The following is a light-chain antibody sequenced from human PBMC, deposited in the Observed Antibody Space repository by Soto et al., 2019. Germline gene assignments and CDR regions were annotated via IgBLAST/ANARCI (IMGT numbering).Light chain of an antibody. V-gene: IGLV2-8*01. J-gene: IGLJ1*01. Sequence: QAVLTQPPSASGSPGQSVTISCTGTSSDVGGYNYVSWYQQHPGKAPKLMIYEVTKRPSGVPDGFSGSKSGNTASLTVSGLQAEDEADYFCCSHAGDNTYVFGTGTKVTVL. CDR2: EVT. CDR3: CSHAGDNTYV. CDR1: SSDVGGYNY.